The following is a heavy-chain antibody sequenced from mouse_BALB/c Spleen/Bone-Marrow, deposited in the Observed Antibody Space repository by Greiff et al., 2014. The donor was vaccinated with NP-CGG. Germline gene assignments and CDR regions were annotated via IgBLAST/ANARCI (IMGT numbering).Heavy chain of an antibody. Sequence: DVMLVESGGGLVKPGGSLKLSCAASGFTFSDYYMYWVRQTPEKRLEWVATISDGGGYTYYPDSVWGRFTIARDNAENNLYLQMSSLKSEDTAMYYCARSGERYGAMDYWGQGTSVTVFS. CDR3: ARSGERYGAMDY. D-gene: IGHD2-10*02. CDR1: GFTFSDYY. CDR2: ISDGGGYT. J-gene: IGHJ4*01. V-gene: IGHV5-4*02.